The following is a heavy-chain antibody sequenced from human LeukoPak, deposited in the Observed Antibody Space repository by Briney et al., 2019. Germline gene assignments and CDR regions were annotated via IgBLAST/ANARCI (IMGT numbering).Heavy chain of an antibody. V-gene: IGHV4-59*01. D-gene: IGHD6-25*01. CDR1: GGSISSYY. CDR3: ARARYSSAPFDY. CDR2: IYYSGST. Sequence: PSETLSLTCIVSGGSISSYYWSWIRQPPGKGLEWIGYIYYSGSTNYNPPLKSRVTISVVTSKNQFSLKLSSVTAADTAVYYCARARYSSAPFDYWGQGTLITVSS. J-gene: IGHJ4*02.